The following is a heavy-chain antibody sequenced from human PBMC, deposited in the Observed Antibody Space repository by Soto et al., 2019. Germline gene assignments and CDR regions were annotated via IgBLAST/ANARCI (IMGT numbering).Heavy chain of an antibody. V-gene: IGHV4-34*01. J-gene: IGHJ6*03. CDR3: ARGSLRPLKRSVGGYYYYYYTNV. CDR1: GGSFSDYY. CDR2: IHHSGST. Sequence: QVQLQQWGAGLLKPSETLSLTCVFYGGSFSDYYWSWIRQPPGKGLEWIGEIHHSGSTNSNPSLNSLVNISVDPSDNQFSLDVSTVTTAHTAVSYCARGSLRPLKRSVGGYYYYYYTNVRGKGTTVTVSS. D-gene: IGHD3-16*01.